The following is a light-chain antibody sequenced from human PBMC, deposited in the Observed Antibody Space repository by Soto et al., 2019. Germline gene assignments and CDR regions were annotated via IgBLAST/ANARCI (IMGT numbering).Light chain of an antibody. Sequence: QSVLTQPPSVYAAPAQKVTISCSGGSSNIGNNYVSWYQHVPGTAPKLLIYDTNKRPAGIPDRVSASKSGTSATLGITGLQTGDEADYYCATWDSSLRAVVFGGGTKLTVL. J-gene: IGLJ2*01. CDR3: ATWDSSLRAVV. V-gene: IGLV1-51*01. CDR1: SSNIGNNY. CDR2: DTN.